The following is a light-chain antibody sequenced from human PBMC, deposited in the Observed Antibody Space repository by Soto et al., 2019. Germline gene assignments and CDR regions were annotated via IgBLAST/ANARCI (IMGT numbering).Light chain of an antibody. Sequence: SYELTQPASVSVAPGKTARITCGGNNIGSKSVHWYQQKPGQAPVLVIYYDNDRPSGIPERFSGSNSGNTATLTISRVEAGDEADYYYQVWDRSSDHVVFGGGTQLTVL. CDR3: QVWDRSSDHVV. V-gene: IGLV3-21*04. J-gene: IGLJ2*01. CDR2: YDN. CDR1: NIGSKS.